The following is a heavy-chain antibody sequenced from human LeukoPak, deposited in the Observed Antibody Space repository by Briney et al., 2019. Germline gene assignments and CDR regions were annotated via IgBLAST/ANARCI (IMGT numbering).Heavy chain of an antibody. J-gene: IGHJ4*02. D-gene: IGHD3-16*01. Sequence: ASVKVSCKASGGTFSSYAISWVRQATGQGLEWMGWMNPNSGNTGYAQKFQSRVTMTRNTSISTAYMELSSLRSEDTAVYYCARTYTRRGSNGFCYWGQGTLVTVSS. CDR1: GGTFSSYA. CDR2: MNPNSGNT. V-gene: IGHV1-8*02. CDR3: ARTYTRRGSNGFCY.